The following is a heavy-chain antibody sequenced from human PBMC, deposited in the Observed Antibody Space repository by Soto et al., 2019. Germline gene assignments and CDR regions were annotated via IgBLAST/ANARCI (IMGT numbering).Heavy chain of an antibody. Sequence: QVQLVQSGAEVKKPGSSVKVSCKDSGGTFSSYAISWVRQAPGQGLEWTGGIIPIFGTANYAQKFQGRVTITADESTSTAYMELSSLRSEDTAVYYCAVRKSIAAAGSYYGMDVWGQGTTVTVSS. V-gene: IGHV1-69*12. CDR3: AVRKSIAAAGSYYGMDV. J-gene: IGHJ6*02. D-gene: IGHD6-13*01. CDR2: IIPIFGTA. CDR1: GGTFSSYA.